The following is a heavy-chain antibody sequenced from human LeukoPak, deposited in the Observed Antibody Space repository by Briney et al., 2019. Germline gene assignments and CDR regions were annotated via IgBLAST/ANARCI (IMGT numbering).Heavy chain of an antibody. V-gene: IGHV4-59*01. Sequence: SETLSLTCAVSGGSISSYHLSWIRQPPGKGLEWIRSIYYSVISNYNTFLKGRVVDPVGRPIIKLYMKLSSVTAADTAVYYCASMLDVWFGEPNYPYYFDYWGQGTLVTVSS. CDR3: ASMLDVWFGEPNYPYYFDY. D-gene: IGHD3-10*01. CDR1: GGSISSYH. J-gene: IGHJ4*02. CDR2: IYYSVIS.